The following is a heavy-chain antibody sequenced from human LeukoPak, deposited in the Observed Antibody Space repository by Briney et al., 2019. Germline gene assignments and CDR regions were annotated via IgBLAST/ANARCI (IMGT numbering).Heavy chain of an antibody. Sequence: GGSLRLSCAASGFTFSSYGMPWVRQAPGKGLEWVAVIWYDGSNKYYADSVKGRFTISRDNSKNTLYLQMNSLRAEDTAVYYCAREGCSSTSCYPVMNYWGQGTLVTVSS. CDR3: AREGCSSTSCYPVMNY. J-gene: IGHJ4*02. CDR1: GFTFSSYG. D-gene: IGHD2-2*01. V-gene: IGHV3-33*08. CDR2: IWYDGSNK.